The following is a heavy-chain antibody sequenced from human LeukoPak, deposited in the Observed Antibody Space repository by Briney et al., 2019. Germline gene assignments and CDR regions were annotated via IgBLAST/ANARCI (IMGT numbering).Heavy chain of an antibody. Sequence: PGGSLRLSCAASGFTVSSNYMSWVRQAPGKGLVWVSRINTDGSSTSYADSVKGRFTISRDNAKNTLYLQMNSLRAEDTAVYYCAKGRNVGLPHAWRYYYMDVWGKGTTVTVSS. CDR3: AKGRNVGLPHAWRYYYMDV. J-gene: IGHJ6*03. D-gene: IGHD1-1*01. V-gene: IGHV3-74*01. CDR2: INTDGSST. CDR1: GFTVSSNY.